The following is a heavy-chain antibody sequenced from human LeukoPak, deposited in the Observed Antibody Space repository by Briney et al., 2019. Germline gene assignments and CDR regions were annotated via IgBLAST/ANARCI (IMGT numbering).Heavy chain of an antibody. Sequence: GGSLRLSCAASGFTFDDHGMSWVRQAPGKGLEWVSGIKWDGGRTGYADSVKGRFTISRDNAKNSVYLQMNSLRAEDTALYYCARASGSGYYFYLDYWGQGTLVTVSS. CDR1: GFTFDDHG. CDR3: ARASGSGYYFYLDY. CDR2: IKWDGGRT. J-gene: IGHJ4*02. D-gene: IGHD3-22*01. V-gene: IGHV3-20*04.